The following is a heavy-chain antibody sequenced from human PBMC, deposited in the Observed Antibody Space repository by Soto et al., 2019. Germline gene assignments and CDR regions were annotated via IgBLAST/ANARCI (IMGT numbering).Heavy chain of an antibody. V-gene: IGHV4-34*01. D-gene: IGHD2-2*01. CDR1: GGSFSGYY. CDR2: INHSGST. Sequence: SETLSLTCAVYGGSFSGYYWSWIRQPPGKGLEWIGEINHSGSTNYNPSLKSRVTISVDTSKNQFSLKVSSVTAADTAVYYCARGRVEGYCSGTSCYDLYYYYWGQRTRVTVSS. J-gene: IGHJ4*02. CDR3: ARGRVEGYCSGTSCYDLYYYY.